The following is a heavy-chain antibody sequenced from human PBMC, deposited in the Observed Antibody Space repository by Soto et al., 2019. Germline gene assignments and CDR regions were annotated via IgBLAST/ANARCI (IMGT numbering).Heavy chain of an antibody. D-gene: IGHD1-26*01. CDR1: GFTFSSYA. CDR2: ISGSGGST. V-gene: IGHV3-23*01. CDR3: AKDLHFDGSYQGDYAFDI. J-gene: IGHJ3*02. Sequence: EVQLLESGGGLVQPGGSLRLSCAASGFTFSSYAMSWVRQAPGKGLEWVSAISGSGGSTYYADSVKGRFTISRDNSKTTLYLQMNILRAEYTAVYYFAKDLHFDGSYQGDYAFDIWGQGTMVTVYS.